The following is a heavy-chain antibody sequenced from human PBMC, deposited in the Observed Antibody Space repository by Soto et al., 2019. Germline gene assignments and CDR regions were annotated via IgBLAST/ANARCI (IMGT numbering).Heavy chain of an antibody. CDR1: GGSISSYY. V-gene: IGHV4-59*08. CDR2: IYYSGST. D-gene: IGHD6-6*01. CDR3: ARHSIASYPLRWEFDP. J-gene: IGHJ5*02. Sequence: SETLSLTCTVSGGSISSYYWSWIRQPPGKGLEWIGYIYYSGSTNYNPSLKSRVTISVDTSKNQFSLKLSSVTAADTAVYYCARHSIASYPLRWEFDPWGQGTLVTSPQ.